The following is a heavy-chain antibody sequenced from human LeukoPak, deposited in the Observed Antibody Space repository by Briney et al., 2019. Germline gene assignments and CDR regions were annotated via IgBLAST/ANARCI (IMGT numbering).Heavy chain of an antibody. CDR3: ARDHGSSWYFDY. J-gene: IGHJ4*02. CDR1: GVSLTSSTYY. D-gene: IGHD6-13*01. CDR2: VYYSGST. Sequence: SETLSLTCTVSGVSLTSSTYYWGWIRQSPGKGLEWIGSVYYSGSTYYNPSLKSRVTISSDTYNKHFSLKLRSVTAADTAVYYCARDHGSSWYFDYWGQGTLVTVSS. V-gene: IGHV4-39*07.